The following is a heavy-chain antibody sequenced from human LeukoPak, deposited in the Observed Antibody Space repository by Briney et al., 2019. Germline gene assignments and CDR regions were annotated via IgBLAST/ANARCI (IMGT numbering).Heavy chain of an antibody. V-gene: IGHV1-8*01. D-gene: IGHD3-3*01. J-gene: IGHJ4*02. Sequence: GASVKVSCKASGYTFTSYDINWVRQATGQGLEWMGWMNPNSGNTGYAQKFQGRVTMTRNTSISTAYMELSSLRAEDTAVYYCARDPSDGRYDFWSGYYWYFDYWGQGTLVTVSS. CDR3: ARDPSDGRYDFWSGYYWYFDY. CDR1: GYTFTSYD. CDR2: MNPNSGNT.